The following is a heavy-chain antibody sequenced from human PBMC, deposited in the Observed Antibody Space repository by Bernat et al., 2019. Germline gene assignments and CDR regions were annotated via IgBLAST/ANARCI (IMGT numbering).Heavy chain of an antibody. J-gene: IGHJ4*02. Sequence: EVKLVESGGGLIQPGGSLRLSCSASGFTFSGDWMHWVRQVPGKGLVWVSRINGDGTSTDYASSVKSRFTISRDNAKSALYMQMNSLRVEDTAVYYCVRSVSGAAGFFDYWGQGSLVTVSS. CDR3: VRSVSGAAGFFDY. D-gene: IGHD5/OR15-5a*01. V-gene: IGHV3-74*01. CDR1: GFTFSGDW. CDR2: INGDGTST.